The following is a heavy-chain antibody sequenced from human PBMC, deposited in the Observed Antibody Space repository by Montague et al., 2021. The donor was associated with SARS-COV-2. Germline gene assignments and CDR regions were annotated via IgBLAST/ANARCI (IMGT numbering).Heavy chain of an antibody. V-gene: IGHV3-9*01. CDR2: ISWHSGSI. CDR1: GFTFDDYA. Sequence: SLRLSCAASGFTFDDYAMHWVRQAPGKGLEWVAGISWHSGSIGYADSVKGRFTISRDNAKNSLYLQMNSLRAEDTALYYCAKEDGSGCYYWGVFDYWGQGTLVTVSS. CDR3: AKEDGSGCYYWGVFDY. J-gene: IGHJ4*02. D-gene: IGHD3-10*01.